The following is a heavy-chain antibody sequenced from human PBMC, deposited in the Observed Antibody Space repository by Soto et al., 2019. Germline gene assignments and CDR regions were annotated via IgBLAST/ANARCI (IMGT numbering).Heavy chain of an antibody. CDR2: ISYDGRNE. D-gene: IGHD2-15*01. Sequence: PGGSLRLSCAASGFTFSSYGMHWARQAPGKGLEWVAVISYDGRNEYYADSVEGRFTISRDNSKNTVFLQMSSLRAEDTAVYYCARLEYGGSFDYWGQGNLVTVSS. CDR3: ARLEYGGSFDY. CDR1: GFTFSSYG. V-gene: IGHV3-30*03. J-gene: IGHJ4*02.